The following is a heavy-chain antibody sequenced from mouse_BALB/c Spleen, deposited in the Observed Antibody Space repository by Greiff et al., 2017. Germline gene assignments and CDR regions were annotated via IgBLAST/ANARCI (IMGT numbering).Heavy chain of an antibody. Sequence: EVKLQESGPGLVKPSQSLSLTCSVTGYSITSGYYWNWIRQFPGNKLEWVGYISYDGSNNYNPSLKNRISITRDTSKNQFFLKLNSVTTEDTATYYCARDHYYADYWGQGTTLTVSS. V-gene: IGHV3-6*02. D-gene: IGHD1-2*01. CDR3: ARDHYYADY. J-gene: IGHJ2*01. CDR2: ISYDGSN. CDR1: GYSITSGYY.